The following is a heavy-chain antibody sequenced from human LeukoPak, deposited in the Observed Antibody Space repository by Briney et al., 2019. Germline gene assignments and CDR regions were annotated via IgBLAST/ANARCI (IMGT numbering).Heavy chain of an antibody. Sequence: PAGSLRLSCAASGFLINSDVMTWVRQPPGRGLEWVSAISVDGTGSDYANSVKGRFTISRDNAKNIVYLQMNSLTAEDTALYYCARRVGGTPDYWGRGTQVTVSS. D-gene: IGHD1-1*01. V-gene: IGHV3-23*01. J-gene: IGHJ4*02. CDR3: ARRVGGTPDY. CDR1: GFLINSDV. CDR2: ISVDGTGS.